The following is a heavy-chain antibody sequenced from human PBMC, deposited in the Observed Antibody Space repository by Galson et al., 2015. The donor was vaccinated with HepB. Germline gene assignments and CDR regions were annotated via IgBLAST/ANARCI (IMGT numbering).Heavy chain of an antibody. Sequence: SLRLSCAASGFTFSRHGMSWVRQAPGKGLEWVAKVNQDGSEKYFMDSVKGRFSISRDNAKKSLYLQMNSLRAEDTAVYYCARGRVETISWPWYFDYWGQGTLVAVSS. CDR1: GFTFSRHG. V-gene: IGHV3-7*03. CDR3: ARGRVETISWPWYFDY. CDR2: VNQDGSEK. D-gene: IGHD4-23*01. J-gene: IGHJ4*02.